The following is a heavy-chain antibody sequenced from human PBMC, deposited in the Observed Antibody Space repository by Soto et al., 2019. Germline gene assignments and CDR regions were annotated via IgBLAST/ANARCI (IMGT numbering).Heavy chain of an antibody. D-gene: IGHD3-16*02. CDR3: ARSAYDYIWGSYRPHDAFDI. J-gene: IGHJ3*02. V-gene: IGHV4-4*02. CDR1: SGSISSSNW. CDR2: IYHSGST. Sequence: QVQLQESGPGLVKPSGTLSLTRAVSSGSISSSNWWSWVRQPPGKGLEWIGEIYHSGSTNYNPSLKSRVTISVDKSKNQFSLKLSSVTAADTAVYYCARSAYDYIWGSYRPHDAFDIWGQGTMVTVSS.